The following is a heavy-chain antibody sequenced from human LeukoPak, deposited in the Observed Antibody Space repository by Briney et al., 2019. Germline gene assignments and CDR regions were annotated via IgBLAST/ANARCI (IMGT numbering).Heavy chain of an antibody. CDR3: ARVKYYYDSSGYSHPLFYFDY. J-gene: IGHJ4*02. CDR1: GGSISTSNYY. D-gene: IGHD3-22*01. V-gene: IGHV4-39*07. Sequence: SETLSLTCTVSGGSISTSNYYWGWIRQPPGKGLEWIGNIFYSGSTYYSPSLRSRVTISLDTSRNQFSLKLSSVTAADTAVYYCARVKYYYDSSGYSHPLFYFDYWGQGTLVTVSS. CDR2: IFYSGST.